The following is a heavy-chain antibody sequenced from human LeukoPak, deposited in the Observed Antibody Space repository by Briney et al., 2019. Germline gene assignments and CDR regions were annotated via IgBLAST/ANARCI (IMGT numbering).Heavy chain of an antibody. V-gene: IGHV4-39*01. CDR3: ARIIVVTSTDYFDS. D-gene: IGHD3-22*01. Sequence: PSETLSLTCTISGGSISSSLYYWGWIRQPPGKGLEWIGSIFYSGITYYNPSLQSRVTISVDTSKGQFSLHLSSVTAADTALYYCARIIVVTSTDYFDSWGQGTLVTVSS. J-gene: IGHJ4*02. CDR1: GGSISSSLYY. CDR2: IFYSGIT.